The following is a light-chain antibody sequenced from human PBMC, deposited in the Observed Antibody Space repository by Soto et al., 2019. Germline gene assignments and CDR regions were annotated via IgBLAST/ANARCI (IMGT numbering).Light chain of an antibody. CDR2: LEGSGSY. J-gene: IGLJ2*01. V-gene: IGLV4-60*02. CDR3: ETWDGNILV. Sequence: QSVLTQSSSASASLGSSVKLTCTLSSGHSSYIIAWHQQQPGKAPRYLMKLEGSGSYNKGSGVPDRFSGSSSGADRYLTISNLQFEDEADYYCETWDGNILVFGGGTQLTVL. CDR1: SGHSSYI.